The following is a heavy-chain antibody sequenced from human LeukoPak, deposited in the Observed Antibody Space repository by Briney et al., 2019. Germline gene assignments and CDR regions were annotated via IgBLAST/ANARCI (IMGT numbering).Heavy chain of an antibody. CDR2: IKDDGRGK. D-gene: IGHD4-23*01. J-gene: IGHJ4*02. Sequence: GGSLRLSCAASGFTFRNYCMSWVRQAPGKGLEWVANIKDDGRGKYYVDSVKGRLTISRDNAEKTLYLQMNSLRAEDTAVYYCARVSTTVVPDYWGQGTLVTVSS. CDR1: GFTFRNYC. CDR3: ARVSTTVVPDY. V-gene: IGHV3-7*04.